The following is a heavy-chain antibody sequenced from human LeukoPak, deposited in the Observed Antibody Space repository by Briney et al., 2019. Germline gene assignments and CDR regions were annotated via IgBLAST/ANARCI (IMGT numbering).Heavy chain of an antibody. CDR2: IYYSGST. Sequence: PSETLSLTCTVSGGSISSYYWSWIRQPPGKGLEWIGYIYYSGSTDYNPSLKSRVTISVDTSKNQFSLKLSSVTAADTAVYYCARGYSSSWGYFDYWGQGTLVTVSS. CDR1: GGSISSYY. D-gene: IGHD6-13*01. J-gene: IGHJ4*02. CDR3: ARGYSSSWGYFDY. V-gene: IGHV4-59*08.